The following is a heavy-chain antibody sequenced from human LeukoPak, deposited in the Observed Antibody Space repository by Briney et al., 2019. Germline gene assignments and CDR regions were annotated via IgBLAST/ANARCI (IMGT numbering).Heavy chain of an antibody. CDR2: IYHSGST. D-gene: IGHD3-9*01. J-gene: IGHJ4*02. Sequence: SGTLSLTCAVSGGSISSSNWWSWVRQPPGKGLEWIGEIYHSGSTNYNPSLKSRVTISVDKSKNQFSLKLSSVAAADTAVYYCAGRRGDILTGYYIDYWGQGTLVTVSS. V-gene: IGHV4-4*02. CDR3: AGRRGDILTGYYIDY. CDR1: GGSISSSNW.